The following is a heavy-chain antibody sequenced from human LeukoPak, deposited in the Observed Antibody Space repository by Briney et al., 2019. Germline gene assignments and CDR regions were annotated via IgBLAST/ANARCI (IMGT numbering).Heavy chain of an antibody. CDR2: IYTSGST. Sequence: PSETLSLTCTVSGGSISSYYWSWIRQPAGKGLEWIGRIYTSGSTNYNPSLKSRVTMSVDTSKNQFSLKLSSVTAADTAVYYCARDHDIAAAGTNWFDPWGQGTLVTVSS. J-gene: IGHJ5*02. V-gene: IGHV4-4*07. CDR3: ARDHDIAAAGTNWFDP. D-gene: IGHD6-13*01. CDR1: GGSISSYY.